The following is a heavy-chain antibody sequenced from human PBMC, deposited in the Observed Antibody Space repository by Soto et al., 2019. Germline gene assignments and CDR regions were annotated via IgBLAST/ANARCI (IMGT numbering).Heavy chain of an antibody. CDR2: INSDGSST. V-gene: IGHV3-74*01. CDR1: GFTFSSYW. D-gene: IGHD6-19*01. J-gene: IGHJ6*02. CDR3: ARVEGGWYGELIYYYGMDV. Sequence: GGSLRLSCAASGFTFSSYWMHWVRQAPGKGLVWVSRINSDGSSTSYADSVKGRFTISRDNAKNTLYLQMNSLRAEDTAVYYCARVEGGWYGELIYYYGMDVWGQGT.